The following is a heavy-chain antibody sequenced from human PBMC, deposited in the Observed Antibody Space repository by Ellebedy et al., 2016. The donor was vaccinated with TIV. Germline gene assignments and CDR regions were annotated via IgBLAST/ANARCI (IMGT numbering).Heavy chain of an antibody. V-gene: IGHV3-33*08. CDR1: GFTFSSYA. J-gene: IGHJ5*02. Sequence: GESLKISCAASGFTFSSYAMSWVRQAPGKGLEWVAVIWYDGSNKYYADSVKGRFTISRDNSKNTVYLQMNSLRVEDTAVYFCARNRDANGWYVDLWGQGTLVTVSS. CDR3: ARNRDANGWYVDL. D-gene: IGHD6-19*01. CDR2: IWYDGSNK.